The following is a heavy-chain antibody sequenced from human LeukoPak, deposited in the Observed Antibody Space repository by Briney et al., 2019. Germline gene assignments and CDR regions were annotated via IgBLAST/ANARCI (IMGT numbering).Heavy chain of an antibody. D-gene: IGHD5-12*01. CDR3: ARHGDSGYDREIDY. Sequence: PSETLSLTCTVSGGSISSSSYYRGWIRQPPGKGLEWIGSIYYSGSTYYNPSLKSRVTISVDTSKNQFSLKLSSVTAADTAVYYCARHGDSGYDREIDYWGQGTLVTVSS. J-gene: IGHJ4*02. CDR1: GGSISSSSYY. V-gene: IGHV4-39*07. CDR2: IYYSGST.